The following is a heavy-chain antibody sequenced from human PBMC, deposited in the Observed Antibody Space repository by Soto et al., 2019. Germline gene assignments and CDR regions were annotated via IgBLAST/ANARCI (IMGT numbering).Heavy chain of an antibody. D-gene: IGHD5-12*01. CDR1: GNTFNTYY. V-gene: IGHV1-46*03. J-gene: IGHJ3*02. CDR3: ATDYSAYQRHHIFDI. CDR2: INPSGASA. Sequence: QVQLVQSGAEVKKPGASVKLSCKASGNTFNTYYLHWLRQAPGQGLQWSGVINPSGASASYAQKFKRRVTVTMDMSTSTVYMELSSLRSEATSLYYCATDYSAYQRHHIFDIWGQGTLVTVSS.